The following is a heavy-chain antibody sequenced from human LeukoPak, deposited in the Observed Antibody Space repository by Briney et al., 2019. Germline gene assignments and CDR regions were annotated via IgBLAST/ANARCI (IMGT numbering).Heavy chain of an antibody. Sequence: GGSLRLSCAASGSTFSSYAMSWVRQAPGKGLEWVSAISGSGGSTYYADSVKGRFTISRDNSKNTLYLQMNSLRAEDTAVYYCAREPSYGDYVDAFDIWGQGTMVTVSS. J-gene: IGHJ3*02. CDR3: AREPSYGDYVDAFDI. CDR2: ISGSGGST. D-gene: IGHD4-17*01. V-gene: IGHV3-23*01. CDR1: GSTFSSYA.